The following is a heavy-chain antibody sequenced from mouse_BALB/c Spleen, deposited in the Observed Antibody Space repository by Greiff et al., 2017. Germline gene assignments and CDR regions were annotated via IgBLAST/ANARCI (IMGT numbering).Heavy chain of an antibody. CDR3: TRVLQDYYAMDY. J-gene: IGHJ4*01. D-gene: IGHD2-14*01. CDR2: ISSGGSYT. CDR1: GFTFSSYT. Sequence: EVKVEESGGGLVKPGGSLKLSCAASGFTFSSYTMSWVRQTPEKRLEWVATISSGGSYTYYPDSVKGRFTISRDNAKNTLYLQMSSLKSEDTAMYYCTRVLQDYYAMDYWGQGTSVTVSS. V-gene: IGHV5-6-4*01.